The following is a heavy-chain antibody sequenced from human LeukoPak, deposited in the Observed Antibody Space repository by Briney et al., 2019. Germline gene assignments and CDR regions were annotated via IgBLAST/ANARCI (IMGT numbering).Heavy chain of an antibody. V-gene: IGHV4-34*01. CDR1: GGSFSGYY. CDR3: ASYSGSWSGDWFDP. Sequence: SETLSLTCAVYGGSFSGYYWGWIRQPPGKGLEWIGEINHSGSTNYNPSLKSRVTISVDTSKNQFSLKLSSVTAADTAVYYCASYSGSWSGDWFDPWGQGTLVTVSS. CDR2: INHSGST. J-gene: IGHJ5*02. D-gene: IGHD1-26*01.